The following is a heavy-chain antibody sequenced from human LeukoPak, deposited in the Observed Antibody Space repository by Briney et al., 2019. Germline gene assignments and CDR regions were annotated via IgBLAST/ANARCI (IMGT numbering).Heavy chain of an antibody. D-gene: IGHD6-6*01. CDR2: IYYSGST. Sequence: SETLSLTCTVSGGSISSSSYYWGWIRQPPGKGLEWIGSIYYSGSTYYNPSLKSRVTISVDTSKNQFSLKLNSVTAADTAVYYCARRRRPSSSSAYFDYWGQGTLVTVSS. CDR3: ARRRRPSSSSAYFDY. J-gene: IGHJ4*02. CDR1: GGSISSSSYY. V-gene: IGHV4-39*01.